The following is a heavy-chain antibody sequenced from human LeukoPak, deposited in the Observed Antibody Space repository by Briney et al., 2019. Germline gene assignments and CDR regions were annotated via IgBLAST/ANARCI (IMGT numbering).Heavy chain of an antibody. D-gene: IGHD2-15*01. V-gene: IGHV3-23*01. CDR2: ISGSGGST. CDR3: AKGSGPRLLTPYFDY. J-gene: IGHJ4*02. Sequence: PGGSLRLSCAASGFTVSSNYMSWVRQAPGKGLEWVSAISGSGGSTYYADSVKGRFTISRDNSKNTLYLQMNSLRAEDTAVYYCAKGSGPRLLTPYFDYWGQGTLVTVSS. CDR1: GFTVSSNY.